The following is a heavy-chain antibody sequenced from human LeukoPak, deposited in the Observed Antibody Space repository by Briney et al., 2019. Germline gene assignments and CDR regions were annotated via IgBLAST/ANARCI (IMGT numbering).Heavy chain of an antibody. D-gene: IGHD2-15*01. CDR3: ARHYCSGGFCCSLLDY. Sequence: KPSETLSLTCTVSGGSFSTYHWSWIRQPPGKGLEWIGYIHYTGSTNYNPSLKSRVTISLYTSKNQFSLKLSSVTAADKAVYYCARHYCSGGFCCSLLDYWGQGILVTVSS. CDR2: IHYTGST. V-gene: IGHV4-59*08. J-gene: IGHJ4*02. CDR1: GGSFSTYH.